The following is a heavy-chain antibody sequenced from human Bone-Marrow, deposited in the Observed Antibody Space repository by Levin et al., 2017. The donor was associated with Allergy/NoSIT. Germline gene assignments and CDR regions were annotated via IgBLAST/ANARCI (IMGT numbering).Heavy chain of an antibody. V-gene: IGHV3-48*03. Sequence: GGSLRLSCAASGFTFSNYYMGWVRQAPGKGPEWLSYISTSGDTMYDADSMKGRFTSSRDNSQNSVYLQLNSLRVEDTAVYYCARSAGDDCYLGCGFDNWGQGTLVTVSS. D-gene: IGHD2-21*02. CDR3: ARSAGDDCYLGCGFDN. J-gene: IGHJ4*02. CDR2: ISTSGDTM. CDR1: GFTFSNYY.